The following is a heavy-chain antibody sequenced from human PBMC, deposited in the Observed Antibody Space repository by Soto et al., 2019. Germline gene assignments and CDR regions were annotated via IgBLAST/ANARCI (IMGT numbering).Heavy chain of an antibody. V-gene: IGHV4-59*01. CDR1: GGSISHYY. D-gene: IGHD3-3*01. J-gene: IGHJ5*02. CDR3: ATGREWYPDRTWFDP. Sequence: SETLSLTCTVSGGSISHYYWNWIRQPPGKGLEWIGYIYHSGSSNYNPSLKSRVTISVDTSKNQFSLKLSSVTAADTAVYYCATGREWYPDRTWFDPWGQGTLVTVSS. CDR2: IYHSGSS.